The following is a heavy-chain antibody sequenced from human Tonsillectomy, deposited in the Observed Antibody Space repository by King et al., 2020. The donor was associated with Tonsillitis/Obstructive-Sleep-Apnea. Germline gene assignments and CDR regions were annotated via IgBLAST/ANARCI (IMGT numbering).Heavy chain of an antibody. CDR3: ARHGLATTGGWYFQH. CDR2: IYPGDSDT. V-gene: IGHV5-51*01. CDR1: GHNFTSYW. J-gene: IGHJ1*01. D-gene: IGHD6-13*01. Sequence: QLVQSGAEVKKPGESLKISCKGSGHNFTSYWIGWVRQMPGKGLDYMGIIYPGDSDTRYSPSFQGQVTMSADKSISTAYLQWSSLKASDTAMYYCARHGLATTGGWYFQHWGQGTLVTVSS.